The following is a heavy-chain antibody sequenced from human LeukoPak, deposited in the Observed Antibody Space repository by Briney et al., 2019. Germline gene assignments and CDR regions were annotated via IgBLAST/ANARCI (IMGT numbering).Heavy chain of an antibody. Sequence: SETLSLTCTASGGSISSYYWSWIRQPAGKGLEWIGRIYTSGSTNYNPSLKSRVTMSADTSKNQFSLKLSSVTATDTAVYYCARAVTDCSSSSCYTGLYYYYMDVWGKGTTVTVSS. D-gene: IGHD2-2*02. CDR3: ARAVTDCSSSSCYTGLYYYYMDV. CDR1: GGSISSYY. J-gene: IGHJ6*03. V-gene: IGHV4-4*07. CDR2: IYTSGST.